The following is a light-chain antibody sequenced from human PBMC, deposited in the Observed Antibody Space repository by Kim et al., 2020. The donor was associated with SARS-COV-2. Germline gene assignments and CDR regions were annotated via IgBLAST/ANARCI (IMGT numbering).Light chain of an antibody. J-gene: IGKJ1*01. V-gene: IGKV3-20*01. CDR1: QSVNSRF. CDR3: HQYAGSPWT. Sequence: EIVLTQSPGTLSLFPGERVTLSCRASQSVNSRFLAWYQQKPGPHIRLLIYGASTRATGIPDRFSGSGSGTDFTLTISRLQAEDYAVYYCHQYAGSPWTFGQGTKLEI. CDR2: GAS.